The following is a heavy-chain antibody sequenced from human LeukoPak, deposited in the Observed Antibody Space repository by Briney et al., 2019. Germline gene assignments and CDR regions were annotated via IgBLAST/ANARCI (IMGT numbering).Heavy chain of an antibody. CDR3: AKDLLSTSYAICFDC. CDR1: GFTFSSYA. CDR2: ISGSGGST. V-gene: IGHV3-23*01. Sequence: GGSLRLSCAASGFTFSSYAMSWVRQAPGKGLEWVSAISGSGGSTYYADSVKGRFTISRDNSKNTLYLQMNSLRAEDTAVYYCAKDLLSTSYAICFDCWGEGTLVTVSA. J-gene: IGHJ4*02. D-gene: IGHD2-2*01.